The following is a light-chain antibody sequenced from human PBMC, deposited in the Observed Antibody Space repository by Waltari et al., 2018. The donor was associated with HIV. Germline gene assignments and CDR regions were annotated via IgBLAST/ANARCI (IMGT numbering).Light chain of an antibody. CDR3: SNYTSSNTHVL. Sequence: QSALTQPASVSGSPGQSLTISCTGTSSDVGGYNYVSWYQQHPGKTPKHMVYYVSNRPSVVSIRFSGSKSGNTASLTIFGRQADDEADYYSSNYTSSNTHVLFGGGTKLTVL. V-gene: IGLV2-14*01. CDR1: SSDVGGYNY. CDR2: YVS. J-gene: IGLJ2*01.